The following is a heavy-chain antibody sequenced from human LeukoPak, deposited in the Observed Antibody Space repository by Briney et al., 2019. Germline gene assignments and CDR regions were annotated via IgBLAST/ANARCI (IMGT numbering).Heavy chain of an antibody. D-gene: IGHD5-24*01. Sequence: PGGSLRLSCATSGFTFSTYWMSWVRQAPGKGLEWVANIKQDGSETYYADSVKGRFTIFRDNAKNSLYLQMDSLRVEDTAVYYCANGDGLDYWGQGTQVIVSS. CDR3: ANGDGLDY. V-gene: IGHV3-7*01. CDR2: IKQDGSET. J-gene: IGHJ4*02. CDR1: GFTFSTYW.